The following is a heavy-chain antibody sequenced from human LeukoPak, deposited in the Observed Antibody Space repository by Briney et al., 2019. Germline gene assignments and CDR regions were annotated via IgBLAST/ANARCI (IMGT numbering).Heavy chain of an antibody. J-gene: IGHJ4*02. Sequence: GGSLKISCKGSGYSFTSYCIGWVRQMPGKGLEWMGIIYPGDCDTRYSPSFQGQVTISADKSLSTAYLQCSSLQASDTAMYYSARATWIRLWAFDYWGQGTLVIVSS. D-gene: IGHD5-18*01. CDR1: GYSFTSYC. CDR3: ARATWIRLWAFDY. CDR2: IYPGDCDT. V-gene: IGHV5-51*01.